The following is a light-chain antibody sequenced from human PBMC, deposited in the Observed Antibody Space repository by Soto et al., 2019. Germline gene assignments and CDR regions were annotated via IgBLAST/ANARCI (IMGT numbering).Light chain of an antibody. Sequence: DIQMTQSPSSLSASVGDRVTITCQASHDINNFLNWYQHKPGKAPKLLIYDASNLETGVPSRFTGSGFGTAFTFTITGLQPEDVATYYCPGYSNLRYAFGPGTKLDIK. CDR3: PGYSNLRYA. J-gene: IGKJ2*01. V-gene: IGKV1-33*01. CDR1: HDINNF. CDR2: DAS.